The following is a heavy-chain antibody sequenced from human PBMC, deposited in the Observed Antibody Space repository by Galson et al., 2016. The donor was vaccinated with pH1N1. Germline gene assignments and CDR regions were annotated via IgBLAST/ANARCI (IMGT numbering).Heavy chain of an antibody. Sequence: SLRLSCAASGFTFNTYWMTWLRQAPGKGLEYVGNIKEDGSAKYYAGSVKGRFTISRDNAKNTLYLQMNSLRAEDTAVYFCAREPYYQYYLDCWGQGTLVTVSS. CDR3: AREPYYQYYLDC. CDR2: IKEDGSAK. D-gene: IGHD1-26*01. CDR1: GFTFNTYW. V-gene: IGHV3-7*01. J-gene: IGHJ4*02.